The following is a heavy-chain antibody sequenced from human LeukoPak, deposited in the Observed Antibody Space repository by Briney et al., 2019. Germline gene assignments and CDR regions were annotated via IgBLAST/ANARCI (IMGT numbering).Heavy chain of an antibody. CDR2: ISYHGRDQ. D-gene: IGHD2-15*01. Sequence: HAGVSLRLSCAASRFIFSNYAMHWVRQAPGKGLDWVAVISYHGRDQFYADSVKGRFTISRDSSKDTLYLQMNSLRTEDTAVYYCVRQDCSGGSCYLDYWGQGTLVTVSS. CDR3: VRQDCSGGSCYLDY. J-gene: IGHJ4*02. CDR1: RFIFSNYA. V-gene: IGHV3-30*04.